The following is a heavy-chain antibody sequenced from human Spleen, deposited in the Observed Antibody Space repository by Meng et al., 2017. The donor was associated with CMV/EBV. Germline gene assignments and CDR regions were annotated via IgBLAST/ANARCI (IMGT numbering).Heavy chain of an antibody. Sequence: SEILSLTCTVSGGSISSSSTCWGRIRQPPGKGLEWIGSISYSGSIYYNPSLQSRVTISVDTSKNQFSLNLSSVSAADTDVYYCARHMGELWGYVGYWGQGTLVTVSS. CDR1: GGSISSSSTC. CDR2: ISYSGSI. D-gene: IGHD3-16*01. J-gene: IGHJ4*02. V-gene: IGHV4-39*01. CDR3: ARHMGELWGYVGY.